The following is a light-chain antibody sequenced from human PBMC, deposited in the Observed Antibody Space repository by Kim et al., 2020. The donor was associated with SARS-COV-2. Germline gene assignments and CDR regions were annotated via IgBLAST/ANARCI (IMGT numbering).Light chain of an antibody. Sequence: GDRVTITCRASQGISSYLAWYQQKPGKAPKLLIYAASTLQSGVPSRFSGSGSGTEFTLTISSLQPEDFATYYCQQLNSYPRLTFGGGTKVDIK. CDR3: QQLNSYPRLT. CDR1: QGISSY. V-gene: IGKV1-9*01. J-gene: IGKJ4*01. CDR2: AAS.